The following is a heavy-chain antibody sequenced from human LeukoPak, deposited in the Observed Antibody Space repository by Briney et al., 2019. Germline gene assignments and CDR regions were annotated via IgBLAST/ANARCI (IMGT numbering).Heavy chain of an antibody. Sequence: ASVKVSCKASGYTFTDYFIIWVRQAPGQGLEWMGWISAYNGNTNYAQKLQGRVTMTTDTSTSTAYVELRSLRSDDTALYYCARKAVAGTGKFDYWGQGTLVTVSS. CDR2: ISAYNGNT. CDR1: GYTFTDYF. CDR3: ARKAVAGTGKFDY. D-gene: IGHD6-19*01. V-gene: IGHV1-18*04. J-gene: IGHJ4*02.